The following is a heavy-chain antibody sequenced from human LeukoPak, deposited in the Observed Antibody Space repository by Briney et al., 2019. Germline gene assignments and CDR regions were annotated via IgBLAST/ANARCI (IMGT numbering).Heavy chain of an antibody. CDR2: IKQDGSEK. D-gene: IGHD3-10*01. Sequence: GGSLRLSCAASGFTFSSYWMSWVRRAPGKGLEWVANIKQDGSEKYYVDSVKGRFTISRDNAKNSLYLQMNSLRAEDTAVYYCARDLSGDYYYMDVWGKGTTVTVSS. CDR1: GFTFSSYW. CDR3: ARDLSGDYYYMDV. J-gene: IGHJ6*03. V-gene: IGHV3-7*01.